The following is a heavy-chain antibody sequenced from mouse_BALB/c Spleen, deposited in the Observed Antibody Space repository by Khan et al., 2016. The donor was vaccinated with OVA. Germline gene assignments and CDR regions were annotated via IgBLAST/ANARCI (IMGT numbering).Heavy chain of an antibody. CDR1: GYTFTEYT. V-gene: IGHV1-22*01. CDR2: INPNNGGT. D-gene: IGHD1-2*01. J-gene: IGHJ1*01. Sequence: EVQLQQSGPELVKPGASVKISCKTSGYTFTEYTMHWVKQSHGKSLEWIGRINPNNGGTSYNQKFKGKATLTVDTSSTTAYLELRSLTSEESAVYYGARREYYAYFGFFDVWGAGTTVTVSS. CDR3: ARREYYAYFGFFDV.